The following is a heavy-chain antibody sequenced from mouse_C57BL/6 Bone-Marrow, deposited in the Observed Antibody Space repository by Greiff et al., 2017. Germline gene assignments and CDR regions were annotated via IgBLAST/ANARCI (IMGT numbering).Heavy chain of an antibody. CDR2: IHPNSGST. J-gene: IGHJ3*01. CDR3: APFPFAY. Sequence: VKLQQPGAELVKPGASVKLSCKASGYTFTSYWMHWVKQRPGQGLAWIGMIHPNSGSTNYNEKFKSKATLTVDKSYSTAYMQLSSLTAKDSAVYYCAPFPFAYWGQGTLVTVSA. CDR1: GYTFTSYW. V-gene: IGHV1-64*01.